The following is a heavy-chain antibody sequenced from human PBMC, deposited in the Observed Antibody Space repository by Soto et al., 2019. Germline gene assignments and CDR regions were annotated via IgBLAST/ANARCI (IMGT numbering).Heavy chain of an antibody. J-gene: IGHJ5*02. CDR1: GGSISSGGYY. CDR3: AREVSGKITMVRGVGNWFDP. Sequence: SETLSLTCTVSGGSISSGGYYWSWIRQHPGKGLEWIGYIYYSGSTYYNPSLKSRVTISVDTSKNQFSLKLSSVTAADTAVYYCAREVSGKITMVRGVGNWFDPWGQGTLVTVSS. D-gene: IGHD3-10*01. CDR2: IYYSGST. V-gene: IGHV4-31*03.